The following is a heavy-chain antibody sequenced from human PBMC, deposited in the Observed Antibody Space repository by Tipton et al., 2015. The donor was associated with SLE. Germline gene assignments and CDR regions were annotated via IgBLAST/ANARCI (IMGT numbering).Heavy chain of an antibody. J-gene: IGHJ4*02. CDR3: ARDGGYCSSTSCYQDY. V-gene: IGHV3-66*01. Sequence: SLRLSCAASGFTVSSNYMSWVRQAPGKGLEWVSVIYSGGSTYYADSVKGRVNISRDNSKNTLYLQMNSLRAEDTAVYYCARDGGYCSSTSCYQDYWGQGTLVTVSS. CDR1: GFTVSSNY. CDR2: IYSGGST. D-gene: IGHD2-2*01.